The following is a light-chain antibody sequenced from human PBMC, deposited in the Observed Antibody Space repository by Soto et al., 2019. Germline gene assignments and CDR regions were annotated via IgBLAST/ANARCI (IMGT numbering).Light chain of an antibody. V-gene: IGKV1-39*01. CDR2: AAS. Sequence: DIQMTQSPSSLSASVGDRVTITCRASQSISSYLNWYQQKPGKAPNLLIYAASSLQSGVPSRFSGSGSGIDFTLTISSLQPEDFATYYCQQSYSTPPAFGGGTKVEIK. J-gene: IGKJ4*01. CDR1: QSISSY. CDR3: QQSYSTPPA.